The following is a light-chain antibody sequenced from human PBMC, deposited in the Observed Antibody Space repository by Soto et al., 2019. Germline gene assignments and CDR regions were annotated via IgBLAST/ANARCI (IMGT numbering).Light chain of an antibody. J-gene: IGKJ3*01. CDR1: QSVSSSY. V-gene: IGKV3-20*01. CDR2: GAS. Sequence: EIVLTQSPGTLSLSPGERAILSCRASQSVSSSYLAWYQQQPGQAPRLLIYGASSRATGIPDRFSGSGSGTDFTLTISRLEPEDFAVFYCQQYGSSPFTFGPGTKVDIK. CDR3: QQYGSSPFT.